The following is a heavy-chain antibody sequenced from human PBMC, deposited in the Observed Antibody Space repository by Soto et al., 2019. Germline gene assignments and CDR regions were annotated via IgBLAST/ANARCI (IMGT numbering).Heavy chain of an antibody. V-gene: IGHV3-23*01. J-gene: IGHJ4*02. Sequence: EVQLLESGGGLVQPGGSLRLSCGASGFTFGSHAMGWVRQAPGKGLDWVSAISGSGGDTFYADSVKGRFTVYRDNSKNTLYLQMNSLRAEETAVYYCAKDLAGNGYFFDYWGQGTLVTVAS. D-gene: IGHD2-8*01. CDR3: AKDLAGNGYFFDY. CDR1: GFTFGSHA. CDR2: ISGSGGDT.